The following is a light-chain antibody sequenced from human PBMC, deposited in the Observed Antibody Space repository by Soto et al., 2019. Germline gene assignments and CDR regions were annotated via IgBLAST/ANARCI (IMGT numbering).Light chain of an antibody. CDR1: SSDVGGHDF. V-gene: IGLV2-11*01. CDR3: CSSAGSYTSV. CDR2: SVS. J-gene: IGLJ1*01. Sequence: QSALTQPRSVSGSPGQSVTISCTGTSSDVGGHDFVSWYERYPGKAPKLLLSSVSKRPSGVPDPFSGCKSGNTAPLTLSGLQAEDEADYSCCSSAGSYTSVFGTGTKVTVL.